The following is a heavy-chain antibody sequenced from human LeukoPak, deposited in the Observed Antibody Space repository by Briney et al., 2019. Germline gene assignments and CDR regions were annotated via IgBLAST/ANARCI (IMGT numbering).Heavy chain of an antibody. CDR2: INPIVGST. D-gene: IGHD3-22*01. Sequence: GASLKFSSKASGSTFTSYYMHWVRQPPGQGLGWMGIINPIVGSTSYAQKFQGRVTMTRDTSTSTVYMELSSLRSEDTAVYYCARDRLSYYDSSGYLQGWFDPWGQGTLVTVSS. CDR3: ARDRLSYYDSSGYLQGWFDP. CDR1: GSTFTSYY. J-gene: IGHJ5*02. V-gene: IGHV1-46*01.